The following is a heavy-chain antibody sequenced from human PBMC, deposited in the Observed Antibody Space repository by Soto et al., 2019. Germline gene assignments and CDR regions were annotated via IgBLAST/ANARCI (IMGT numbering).Heavy chain of an antibody. CDR1: GGSISSGGYY. V-gene: IGHV4-31*03. Sequence: QVQLQESGPGLVKPSQTLSLTCTVSGGSISSGGYYWSWIRQHPGKGLEWIGYIYYRGSTYYNPSLKSRVTISVDTSKNQFSLKLSSVTAADTAVYYCARDVATVPTLGGMDVWGQGTTVTVSS. J-gene: IGHJ6*02. CDR3: ARDVATVPTLGGMDV. D-gene: IGHD4-4*01. CDR2: IYYRGST.